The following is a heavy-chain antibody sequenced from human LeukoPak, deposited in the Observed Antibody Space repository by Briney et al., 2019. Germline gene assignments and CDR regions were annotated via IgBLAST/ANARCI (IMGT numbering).Heavy chain of an antibody. CDR2: IIPIFGTA. J-gene: IGHJ4*02. Sequence: SVKVSCKASGYTFTSYDINWVRQATGQGLEWMGGIIPIFGTANYAQKFQGRVTITADESTSTAYMELSSLRSEDTAVYYCARGRFDWLISSVHVHYYFDYWGQGTLVTVSS. D-gene: IGHD3-9*01. CDR3: ARGRFDWLISSVHVHYYFDY. CDR1: GYTFTSYD. V-gene: IGHV1-69*13.